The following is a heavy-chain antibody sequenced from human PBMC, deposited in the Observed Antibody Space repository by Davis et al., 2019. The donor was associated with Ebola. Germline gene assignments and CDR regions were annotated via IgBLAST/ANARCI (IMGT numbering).Heavy chain of an antibody. V-gene: IGHV3-48*04. CDR3: TTSFDY. J-gene: IGHJ4*02. CDR2: ITGSSTTI. CDR1: GFTFSSYG. Sequence: GESLKISCAASGFTFSSYGMNWVRQAPGKGLEWVSYITGSSTTIYYADSVKGRFTISRDNAENSLYLQMNSLRGEDTAVYYCTTSFDYWGRGTLVTVSS.